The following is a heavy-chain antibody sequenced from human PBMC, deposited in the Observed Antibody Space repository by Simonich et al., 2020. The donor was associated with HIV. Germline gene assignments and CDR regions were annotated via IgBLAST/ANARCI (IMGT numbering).Heavy chain of an antibody. Sequence: VRQAPGKGLEWVSSISSTSTYIYYADSVNGRFTISRDNAKNSLYLQMNSLRAEHTAVYYCARDPSDYFDTSGYYHGHFDYWGQGTLVTVSS. CDR2: ISSTSTYI. J-gene: IGHJ4*02. D-gene: IGHD3-22*01. V-gene: IGHV3-21*01. CDR3: ARDPSDYFDTSGYYHGHFDY.